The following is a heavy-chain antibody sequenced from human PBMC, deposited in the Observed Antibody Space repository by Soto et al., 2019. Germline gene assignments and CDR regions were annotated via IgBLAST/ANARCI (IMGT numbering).Heavy chain of an antibody. J-gene: IGHJ4*02. CDR3: ARKAHYYDSSGYPPVAFDY. CDR2: IIPIFGTA. D-gene: IGHD3-22*01. CDR1: GGTFSSYA. Sequence: ASVKVSCKASGGTFSSYATSWVRQAPGQGLEWMGGIIPIFGTANYAQKFQGRVTITADESTSTAYMELSSLRSEDTAVYYCARKAHYYDSSGYPPVAFDYWGQGTLVTVSS. V-gene: IGHV1-69*13.